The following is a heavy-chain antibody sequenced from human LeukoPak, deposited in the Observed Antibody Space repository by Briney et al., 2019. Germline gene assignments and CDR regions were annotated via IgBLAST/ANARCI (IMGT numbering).Heavy chain of an antibody. CDR3: ARVTSRLGWFDP. Sequence: ASVKVSCKASGYTFTSYGISWVRQAPGQGLEWMGWISAYNGNTNYAQKPQGRVTMTTDTSTSTAYMELRSLRSDDTAVYYCARVTSRLGWFDPWGQGTLVTVSS. V-gene: IGHV1-18*01. CDR2: ISAYNGNT. D-gene: IGHD1-14*01. J-gene: IGHJ5*02. CDR1: GYTFTSYG.